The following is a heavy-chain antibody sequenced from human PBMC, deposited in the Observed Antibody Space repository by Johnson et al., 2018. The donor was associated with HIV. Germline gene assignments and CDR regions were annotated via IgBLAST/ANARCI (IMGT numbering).Heavy chain of an antibody. CDR2: IHYDGSNK. D-gene: IGHD1-20*01. J-gene: IGHJ3*01. CDR1: GFTFSIYG. Sequence: QVQLVESGGGVVQPGGSLRLSCPGSGFTFSIYGIHWVRQAPDKGLEWVAFIHYDGSNKYYADSVKGRFTISRDNSENTVYVQMNSLRTEDTGMYYCAKIITGTTYDALDLWGQGTMVTVSS. CDR3: AKIITGTTYDALDL. V-gene: IGHV3-30*02.